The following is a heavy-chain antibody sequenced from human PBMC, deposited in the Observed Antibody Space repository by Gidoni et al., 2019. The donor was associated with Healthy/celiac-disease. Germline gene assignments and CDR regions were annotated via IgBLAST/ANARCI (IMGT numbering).Heavy chain of an antibody. CDR2: FDPEDGET. V-gene: IGHV1-24*01. J-gene: IGHJ6*02. D-gene: IGHD6-13*01. CDR1: GYTSTDLS. Sequence: QVQLVQPGAEVKKPGASVKVSCKVSGYTSTDLSMHWVRQAPGKGLEWMGGFDPEDGETIYAQKYQGRVTMTEDTSTDTAYMELSSLRSEDTAVYYCATDSWSPRYSRQDMDVWGQGTTVTVSS. CDR3: ATDSWSPRYSRQDMDV.